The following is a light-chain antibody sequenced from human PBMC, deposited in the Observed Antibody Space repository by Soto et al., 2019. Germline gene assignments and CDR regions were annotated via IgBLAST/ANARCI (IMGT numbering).Light chain of an antibody. CDR1: QSVSTTY. CDR2: GAS. Sequence: EIVLTQSPGTLSLSPGERATLSCRASQSVSTTYLAWYQQKPGQAPRLLIYGASSRATGVPDRFSGSGSGTDFTLTISRLEPEDFAVYYCQKYNSVPWTFGQGTKVEIK. V-gene: IGKV3-20*01. CDR3: QKYNSVPWT. J-gene: IGKJ1*01.